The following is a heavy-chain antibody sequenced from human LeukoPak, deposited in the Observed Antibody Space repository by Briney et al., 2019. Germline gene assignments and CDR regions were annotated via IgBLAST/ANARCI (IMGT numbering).Heavy chain of an antibody. CDR3: AKYYGSGSYSFFDY. CDR2: ISGSGGRT. D-gene: IGHD3-10*01. V-gene: IGHV3-23*01. CDR1: GGSISSYY. Sequence: ETLSLTCTVSGGSISSYYWSWVRQAPGKGLEWVSAISGSGGRTYYADSVKGRFTISRDNSKNTLYLQMNSLRAEDTAVYYCAKYYGSGSYSFFDYWGQGTLVTVSS. J-gene: IGHJ4*02.